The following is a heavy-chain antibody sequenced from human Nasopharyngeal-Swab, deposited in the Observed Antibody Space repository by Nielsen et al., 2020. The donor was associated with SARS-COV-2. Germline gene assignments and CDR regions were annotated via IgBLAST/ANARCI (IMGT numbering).Heavy chain of an antibody. J-gene: IGHJ4*02. CDR3: TTDYYFDY. CDR1: GFIFSGSA. CDR2: IGDKDHNYAT. V-gene: IGHV3-73*01. Sequence: GESLKISCAASGFIFSGSAMHWVRQASGKGLEWVGRIGDKDHNYATTYGAAVQGRFTISRDDSKNTAFLQMDSLKTEDTALYYCTTDYYFDYWGQGTLVTVSS.